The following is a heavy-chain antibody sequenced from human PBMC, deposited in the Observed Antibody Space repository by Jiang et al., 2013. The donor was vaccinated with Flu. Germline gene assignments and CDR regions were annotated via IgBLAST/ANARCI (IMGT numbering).Heavy chain of an antibody. Sequence: SLICTVSGGSISSFHWSWIRQPPGKGLEWIGYIHSSGSSNYNPSLKSRVTISIDTSTNQFSLKLISVTAPDTAVYYCARSYCGGDCYSMFGYSYYGMDVWGQGTTVTVSS. CDR1: GGSISSFH. CDR3: ARSYCGGDCYSMFGYSYYGMDV. D-gene: IGHD2-21*02. CDR2: IHSSGSS. V-gene: IGHV4-59*08. J-gene: IGHJ6*02.